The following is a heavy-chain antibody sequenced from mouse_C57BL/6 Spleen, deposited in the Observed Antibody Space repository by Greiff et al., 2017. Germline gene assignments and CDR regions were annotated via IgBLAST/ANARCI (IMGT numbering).Heavy chain of an antibody. D-gene: IGHD1-1*01. CDR3: ARGDYGSSYGDWYFDV. Sequence: QVQLQQSGAELVKPGASVKISCKASGYAFSSSWMNWVKQRPGKGLAWIGQIYPGEGDTNYNGKFKGKATLTADKSSSTAYMQRSSLTSEDSAVYFCARGDYGSSYGDWYFDVWGTGTTVTVSS. V-gene: IGHV1-80*01. J-gene: IGHJ1*03. CDR1: GYAFSSSW. CDR2: IYPGEGDT.